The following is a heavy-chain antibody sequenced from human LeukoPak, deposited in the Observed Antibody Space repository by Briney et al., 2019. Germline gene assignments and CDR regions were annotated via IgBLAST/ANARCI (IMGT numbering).Heavy chain of an antibody. V-gene: IGHV1-2*02. J-gene: IGHJ6*02. CDR2: INPKIGGR. CDR1: GYTFTDYY. Sequence: RASVKVSCKASGYTFTDYYMHWVRQAPGQGLEWMGWINPKIGGRNYAQKFQGRVTMTRETSINTAYMELSSLRSDDTAVYYCARARSSGYQGYGTDVWGQGTTVTVS. CDR3: ARARSSGYQGYGTDV. D-gene: IGHD3-22*01.